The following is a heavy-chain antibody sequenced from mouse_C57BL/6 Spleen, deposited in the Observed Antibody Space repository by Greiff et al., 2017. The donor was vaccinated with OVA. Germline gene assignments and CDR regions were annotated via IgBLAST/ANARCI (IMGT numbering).Heavy chain of an antibody. Sequence: QVQLQQSGAELARPGASVKMSCKASGYTFTSYTMHWVKQRPGQGLEWIGYINPSSGYTKYNHKFKDKATLTADKSSSTAYMQLSSLTSEDSAVYYCASYGYDALDYWGQGTTLTVSS. J-gene: IGHJ2*01. CDR1: GYTFTSYT. CDR3: ASYGYDALDY. D-gene: IGHD2-2*01. CDR2: INPSSGYT. V-gene: IGHV1-4*01.